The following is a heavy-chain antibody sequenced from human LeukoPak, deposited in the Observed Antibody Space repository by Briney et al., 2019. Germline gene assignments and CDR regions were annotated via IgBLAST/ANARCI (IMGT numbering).Heavy chain of an antibody. J-gene: IGHJ6*03. Sequence: SQTLSLTCAISGDSVSSNSAAWNWIRQSPSRGLEWLGRTYYRSKWYNDYAVSVKSRITINPDTSKNQFSLQLNSVTPEDTAVYYCARVVSQWPGANTKQYYYYYYMDVWGKGTTVTVSS. CDR2: TYYRSKWYN. CDR1: GDSVSSNSAA. D-gene: IGHD6-19*01. V-gene: IGHV6-1*01. CDR3: ARVVSQWPGANTKQYYYYYYMDV.